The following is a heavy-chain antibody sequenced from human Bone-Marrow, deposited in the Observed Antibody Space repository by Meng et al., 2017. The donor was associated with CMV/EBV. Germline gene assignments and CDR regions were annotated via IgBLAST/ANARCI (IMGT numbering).Heavy chain of an antibody. CDR2: IYYSGST. J-gene: IGHJ6*02. Sequence: TLSLTCTVSGGSISSGGYYWSWIRQHPGKGLEWIGYIYYSGSTYYNPSLKSRVTISVDTSKNQFSLKLSSVTAADTAVYYCAREGTTLSPYYYYGMDVWGQGTTVTFSS. D-gene: IGHD4-17*01. V-gene: IGHV4-31*03. CDR3: AREGTTLSPYYYYGMDV. CDR1: GGSISSGGYY.